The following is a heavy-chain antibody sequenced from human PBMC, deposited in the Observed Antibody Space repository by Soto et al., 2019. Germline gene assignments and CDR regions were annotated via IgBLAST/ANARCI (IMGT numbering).Heavy chain of an antibody. CDR3: XXXXXXXXXXXXXXXXV. V-gene: IGHV3-9*01. CDR1: GFTFGDYA. J-gene: IGHJ3*01. Sequence: EMKLVESGGGLVQPGRSLRLSCEASGFTFGDYAMHWVRQAPGKGLEWVSSISWNSGIIDYADSVKGRFTISRDNVKXXXXXXXXXXXXXXXXXXXXXXXXXXXXXXXXXXXXVWGQGSLVSVSA. CDR2: ISWNSGII.